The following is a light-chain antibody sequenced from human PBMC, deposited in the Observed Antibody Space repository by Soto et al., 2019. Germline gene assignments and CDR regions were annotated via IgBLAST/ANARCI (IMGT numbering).Light chain of an antibody. V-gene: IGKV1-39*01. CDR1: QSISNY. CDR2: ASS. Sequence: DIQMTQSPASLSASVGDRVTISCRASQSISNYLNWYQQKPGQAPKLLIFASSTLPHGVPLRFRGRGSGPALTLTISSRQPSEFAAFYYRQSYSGCPWTFGGGTKVDNK. J-gene: IGKJ4*01. CDR3: RQSYSGCPWT.